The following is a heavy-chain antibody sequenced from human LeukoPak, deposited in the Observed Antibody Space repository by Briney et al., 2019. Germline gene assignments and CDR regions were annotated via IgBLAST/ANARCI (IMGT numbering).Heavy chain of an antibody. CDR2: ISYDGSNK. D-gene: IGHD6-13*01. J-gene: IGHJ4*02. CDR1: GFTFSSYA. Sequence: GGSLRLSCAASGFTFSSYAMHWVRQAPGKGLEWVAVISYDGSNKYYVDSVKGRFTISRDNSKNTLYLQMNSLRAEDTAVYYCAKGGGSSWLKLDYWGQGTLVTVSS. V-gene: IGHV3-30*04. CDR3: AKGGGSSWLKLDY.